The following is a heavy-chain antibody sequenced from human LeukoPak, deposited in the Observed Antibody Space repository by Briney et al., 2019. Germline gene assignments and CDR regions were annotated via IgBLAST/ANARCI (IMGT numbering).Heavy chain of an antibody. Sequence: PSETLSLTCTVSGGSISSHYWSWIRQPPGKGLEWIGYIYYSGSTNYNPSLKSRATISVDTSKNQFSLKLSSVTAADTAVYYCAREYYYYYMDVWGKGTTVTVSS. CDR2: IYYSGST. CDR1: GGSISSHY. CDR3: AREYYYYYMDV. V-gene: IGHV4-59*11. J-gene: IGHJ6*03.